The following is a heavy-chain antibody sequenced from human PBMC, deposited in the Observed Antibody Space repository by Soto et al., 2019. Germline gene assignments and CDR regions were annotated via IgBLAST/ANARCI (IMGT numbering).Heavy chain of an antibody. J-gene: IGHJ4*02. CDR2: INPSGGST. CDR3: ARGTLLWFGELLSPYYFDY. V-gene: IGHV1-46*01. Sequence: QVQLVQSGAEVKKTGASVKVSCKASGYTFTSYYMHWVRQAPGQGLEWMGIINPSGGSTSYAQKFQGIVTRTRDTSTSTVYMELSRLRSEDTAVYYCARGTLLWFGELLSPYYFDYWGQGTLVTVSS. D-gene: IGHD3-10*01. CDR1: GYTFTSYY.